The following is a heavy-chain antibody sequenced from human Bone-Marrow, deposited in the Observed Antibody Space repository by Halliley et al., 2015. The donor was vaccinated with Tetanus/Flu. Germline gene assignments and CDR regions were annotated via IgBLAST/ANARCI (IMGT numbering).Heavy chain of an antibody. CDR3: ARAVGYSRNWYGWFDP. V-gene: IGHV3-66*01. CDR2: NYIDGAT. D-gene: IGHD6-13*01. Sequence: VSVNYIDGATFYADSVKDRFTISRDDSKNTLYLQMNRLRTEDTGVYYCARAVGYSRNWYGWFDPWGQGTLVFVSS. J-gene: IGHJ5*02.